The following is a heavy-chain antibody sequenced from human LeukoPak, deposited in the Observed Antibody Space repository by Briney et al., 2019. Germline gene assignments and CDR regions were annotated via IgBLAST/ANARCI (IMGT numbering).Heavy chain of an antibody. CDR3: ATSTYYYDSSYAFDI. CDR2: FDPEDGET. D-gene: IGHD3-22*01. V-gene: IGHV1-24*01. CDR1: GYTLTELS. J-gene: IGHJ3*02. Sequence: ASVKVSCKVSGYTLTELSMHWVRQAPGKGLEWMGGFDPEDGETIYAQKFQGRVTMTEDTSTDTAYVELSSLRSEDTAVYYCATSTYYYDSSYAFDIWGQGTMVTVSS.